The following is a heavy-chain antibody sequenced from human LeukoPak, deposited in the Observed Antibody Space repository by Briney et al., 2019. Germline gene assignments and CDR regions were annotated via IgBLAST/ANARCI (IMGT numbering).Heavy chain of an antibody. CDR1: GYTFTSNY. CDR3: ARETYYGSGRLDY. V-gene: IGHV1-46*01. Sequence: ASVKVSCKASGYTFTSNYIHWVRQAPGQGLEWMGMIYPRDGSTSYAQKFQGRVTITADESTSTAYMELSSLRSEDTAVYYCARETYYGSGRLDYWGQGTLVTVSS. CDR2: IYPRDGST. J-gene: IGHJ4*02. D-gene: IGHD3-10*01.